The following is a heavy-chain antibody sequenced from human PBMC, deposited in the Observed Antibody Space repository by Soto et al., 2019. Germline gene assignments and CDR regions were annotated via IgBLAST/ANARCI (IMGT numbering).Heavy chain of an antibody. J-gene: IGHJ6*02. Sequence: XESLTISCKASGDSFTDYWMGWVRQMPGNGLEWLGIIHPRDSDVRYNSSLKGQVTMSADKSISTAYLQWSSLKASDSAKYFCGRVSGDGDDMDVWGQGTTVTVSS. CDR1: GDSFTDYW. V-gene: IGHV5-51*01. D-gene: IGHD3-10*02. CDR2: IHPRDSDV. CDR3: GRVSGDGDDMDV.